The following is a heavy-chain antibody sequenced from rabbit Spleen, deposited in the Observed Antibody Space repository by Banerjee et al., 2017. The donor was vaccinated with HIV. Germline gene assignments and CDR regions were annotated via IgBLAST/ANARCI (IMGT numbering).Heavy chain of an antibody. D-gene: IGHD7-1*01. CDR2: IDTGISGST. V-gene: IGHV1S40*01. CDR1: GLDFSSSDW. J-gene: IGHJ4*01. CDR3: ARGGHIYGAGGYSDGAYLHL. Sequence: QSLEESGGDLVKPGASLTLTCTASGLDFSSSDWICWVRQAPGKGLEWIACIDTGISGSTYYASWAKGRFAISKTSSTTVTLQMTSLTAADTATYFCARGGHIYGAGGYSDGAYLHLWGPGTLVTVS.